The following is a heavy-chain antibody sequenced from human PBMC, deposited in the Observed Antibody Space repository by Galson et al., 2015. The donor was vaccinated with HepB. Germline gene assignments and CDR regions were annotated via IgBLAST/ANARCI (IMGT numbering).Heavy chain of an antibody. CDR2: ISYDGSNK. D-gene: IGHD2-2*01. CDR1: GFTFSNYA. V-gene: IGHV3-30-3*01. CDR3: AKAHYCSSTSCYVHPTHYYYYYGMDV. J-gene: IGHJ6*02. Sequence: SLRLSCAASGFTFSNYAMHWVRQAPGKGLEWVAVISYDGSNKYYADSVKGRFTISRDNSKNTLYLQMNSLRAEDTAVYYCAKAHYCSSTSCYVHPTHYYYYYGMDVWGQGTTVTVSS.